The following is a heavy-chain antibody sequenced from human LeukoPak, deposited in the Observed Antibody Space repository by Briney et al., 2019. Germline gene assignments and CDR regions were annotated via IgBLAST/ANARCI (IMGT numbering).Heavy chain of an antibody. J-gene: IGHJ4*02. CDR3: ARDLYDYVWGSYRSLGIDY. CDR1: GFTFSNAW. V-gene: IGHV3-7*01. Sequence: GGSLRLSCAASGFTFSNAWMSWVRQAPGKGLEWVANIKQDGSEKYYVDSVKGRFTISRDNAKNSLYLQMNSLRAEDTAVYYCARDLYDYVWGSYRSLGIDYWGQGTLVTVSS. CDR2: IKQDGSEK. D-gene: IGHD3-16*02.